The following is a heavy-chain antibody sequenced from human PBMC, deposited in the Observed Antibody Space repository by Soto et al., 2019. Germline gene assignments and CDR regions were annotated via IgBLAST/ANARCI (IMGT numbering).Heavy chain of an antibody. Sequence: QVQLVQSGAEVKKPGASVKVSCKASGYTFTSYGISWVRQAPGQGLEWMGWISAYNGNTNYAQKLQGRVTMTTDTSTSTAYMELRSLRSDDTAVYYCARDALDIVVVPAANMRGISYDSSYWGQGTLVTVSS. CDR2: ISAYNGNT. J-gene: IGHJ4*02. CDR3: ARDALDIVVVPAANMRGISYDSSY. V-gene: IGHV1-18*01. D-gene: IGHD2-2*01. CDR1: GYTFTSYG.